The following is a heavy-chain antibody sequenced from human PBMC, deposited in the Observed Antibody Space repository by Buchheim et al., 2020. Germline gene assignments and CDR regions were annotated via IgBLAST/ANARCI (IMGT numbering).Heavy chain of an antibody. CDR3: AREYCSSTSCYAYYYYYGMDV. D-gene: IGHD2-2*01. CDR1: GFTFSSYA. CDR2: ISYDGSNK. V-gene: IGHV3-30-3*01. Sequence: QVQLVESGGGVVQPGRSLRLSCAASGFTFSSYAMHWVRQAPGKGLEWVAVISYDGSNKYYADSVKGRFTISRDNSKNPLYLQMNSLRAEDTAVYYCAREYCSSTSCYAYYYYYGMDVWGQGTT. J-gene: IGHJ6*02.